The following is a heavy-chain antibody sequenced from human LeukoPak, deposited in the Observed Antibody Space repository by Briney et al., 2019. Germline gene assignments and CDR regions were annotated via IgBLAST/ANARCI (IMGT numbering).Heavy chain of an antibody. Sequence: SETLSLTCTVSGGSISSYYWSWIRQPPGKGLEWIGYIYYSGSTNYNPSLKSRVTISVDTSKNQFSLKVTSVTAAGTAIYYCARHDSSGYKYWGQGTLVTVSS. CDR3: ARHDSSGYKY. V-gene: IGHV4-59*08. J-gene: IGHJ4*02. D-gene: IGHD3-22*01. CDR2: IYYSGST. CDR1: GGSISSYY.